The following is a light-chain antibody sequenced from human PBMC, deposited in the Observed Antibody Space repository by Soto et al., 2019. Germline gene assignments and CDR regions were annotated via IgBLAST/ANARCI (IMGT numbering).Light chain of an antibody. CDR2: EGS. Sequence: QSALTQPASVSGSPGQSITISCTGTSSDVGSYNLVSWYQQHPGKAPKLMIYEGSKGPSGVSNRFSGFKSGNTASLTISGLQAEDEADYYCCSYAGSSTFVVFGGGTKLTVL. CDR3: CSYAGSSTFVV. V-gene: IGLV2-23*01. CDR1: SSDVGSYNL. J-gene: IGLJ2*01.